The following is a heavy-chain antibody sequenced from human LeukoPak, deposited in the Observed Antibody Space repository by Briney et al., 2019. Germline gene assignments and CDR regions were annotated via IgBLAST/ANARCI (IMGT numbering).Heavy chain of an antibody. J-gene: IGHJ4*02. CDR2: INWNGGST. Sequence: GGSLRLSCAASGFTFDDYGMSWVRQAPGKGLEWVSGINWNGGSTGYADSVKGRFTISRDNAKNSLYLQMNSLRAEDTAVYYCTKKITYYYESSGYDWGQGTLVTVSS. CDR3: TKKITYYYESSGYD. V-gene: IGHV3-20*04. CDR1: GFTFDDYG. D-gene: IGHD3-22*01.